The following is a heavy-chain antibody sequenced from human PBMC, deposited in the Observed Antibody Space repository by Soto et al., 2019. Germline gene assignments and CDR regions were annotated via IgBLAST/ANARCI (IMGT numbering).Heavy chain of an antibody. D-gene: IGHD1-26*01. J-gene: IGHJ6*02. CDR3: ARDLVDSGSDYYYYYGMDV. CDR2: ISSSSAYI. V-gene: IGHV3-21*01. CDR1: GFTFSSYS. Sequence: PGGSLRLSCAASGFTFSSYSMNWVRQAPGKGLEWVSSISSSSAYIYYADSVKGRFTSSRDNAKNSLYLQMNSLRAEDTGVYYCARDLVDSGSDYYYYYGMDVWGQGTTVTVSS.